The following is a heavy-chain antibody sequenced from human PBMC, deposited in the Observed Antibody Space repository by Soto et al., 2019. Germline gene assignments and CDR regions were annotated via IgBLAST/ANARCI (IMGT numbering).Heavy chain of an antibody. V-gene: IGHV3-48*02. CDR1: GFSFSAFS. D-gene: IGHD2-2*02. Sequence: GGSLRLSCASSGFSFSAFSMNWVRQAPGKGLEWISYISSTSSTIYYADSVKGRFTTSRDNAKNSLYLQMNSLRDEDTAVYYCAREGGRHCSPPRCYSSFDISGLGPIGT. CDR2: ISSTSSTI. J-gene: IGHJ3*02. CDR3: AREGGRHCSPPRCYSSFDI.